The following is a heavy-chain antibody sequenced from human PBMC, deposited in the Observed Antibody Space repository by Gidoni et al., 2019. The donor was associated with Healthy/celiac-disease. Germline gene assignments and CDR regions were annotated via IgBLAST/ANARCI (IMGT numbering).Heavy chain of an antibody. CDR2: INAGNGNT. V-gene: IGHV1-3*01. CDR1: YTFTSYA. D-gene: IGHD3-10*01. J-gene: IGHJ4*02. CDR3: ARDGGQGGNFDY. Sequence: YTFTSYAMHWVRQAPGQRLEWMGWINAGNGNTKYSQKFQGRVTITRDTSASTAYMELSSLRSEDTAVYYCARDGGQGGNFDYWGQGTLVTVSS.